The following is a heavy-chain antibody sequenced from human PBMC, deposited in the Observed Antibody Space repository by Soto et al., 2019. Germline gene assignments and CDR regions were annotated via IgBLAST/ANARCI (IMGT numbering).Heavy chain of an antibody. CDR3: ARGSGGSPHYYMDV. CDR2: INPNSGGT. V-gene: IGHV1-2*04. CDR1: GYTFTGYY. D-gene: IGHD3-10*01. Sequence: GASVKVSCKASGYTFTGYYMHWVRQAPGQGLEWMGWINPNSGGTNYAQKFQGWVTMTRDTSISTAYMELSRLRSDDTAVYYCARGSGGSPHYYMDVWGKGTTVTVSS. J-gene: IGHJ6*03.